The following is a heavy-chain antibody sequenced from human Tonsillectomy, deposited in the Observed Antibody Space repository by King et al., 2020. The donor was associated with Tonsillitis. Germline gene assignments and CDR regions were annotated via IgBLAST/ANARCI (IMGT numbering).Heavy chain of an antibody. J-gene: IGHJ4*02. D-gene: IGHD6-6*01. CDR2: ISWNSGII. V-gene: IGHV3-9*01. Sequence: VQLVESGGGLVQPGRSLRLSCAASGFTFDDYSMHWVRHGPGKGLEWVSSISWNSGIIDHADSVKGRFTISRNNANNYLYLQMNSLRAEDTALYYCVKSIDSSSWGVPQTAFDYWGQGTQVFVSS. CDR3: VKSIDSSSWGVPQTAFDY. CDR1: GFTFDDYS.